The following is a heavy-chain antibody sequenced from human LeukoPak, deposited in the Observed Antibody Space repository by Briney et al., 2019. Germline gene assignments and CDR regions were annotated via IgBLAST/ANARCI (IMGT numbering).Heavy chain of an antibody. J-gene: IGHJ4*02. CDR2: INSDGNNT. CDR1: GFSFSNSA. CDR3: VRGEGDCTNGVCYFDN. D-gene: IGHD2-8*01. Sequence: GGSLRLSCTASGFSFSNSAMTWVRQAPGKGLEWVSGINSDGNNTKYADSVKGRFTISRDNAKNTVYLQMNCLRVEDTAMYYCVRGEGDCTNGVCYFDNWGQGTLVTVSS. V-gene: IGHV3-74*01.